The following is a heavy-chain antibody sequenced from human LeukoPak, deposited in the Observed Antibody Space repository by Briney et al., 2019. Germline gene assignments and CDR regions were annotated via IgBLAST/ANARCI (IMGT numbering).Heavy chain of an antibody. CDR3: ASSVVAAAEYYYYYGMDV. Sequence: GGSLRLSCAASGFTFSSYAMSWVRQAPGKGLEWVSAISGRGGSTYYADSVKGRFTISRDNSKNTLYLQMNSLRAEDTAVYYCASSVVAAAEYYYYYGMDVWGQGTTVTVSS. J-gene: IGHJ6*02. D-gene: IGHD6-13*01. CDR1: GFTFSSYA. CDR2: ISGRGGST. V-gene: IGHV3-23*01.